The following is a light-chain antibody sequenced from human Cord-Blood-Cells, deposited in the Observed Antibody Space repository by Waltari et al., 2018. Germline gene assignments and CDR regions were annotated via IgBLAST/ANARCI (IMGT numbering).Light chain of an antibody. CDR1: QGISSY. CDR2: AAS. Sequence: DIQLTQSPSFLSASVGDRVTITCRASQGISSYLAWYQQKPGKAPKLLSYAASTLQSGVPSRFSGSGSGTEFTLTISSLQPEDFATYYCQQLNSYPPGFGQGTKLEIK. V-gene: IGKV1-9*01. CDR3: QQLNSYPPG. J-gene: IGKJ2*01.